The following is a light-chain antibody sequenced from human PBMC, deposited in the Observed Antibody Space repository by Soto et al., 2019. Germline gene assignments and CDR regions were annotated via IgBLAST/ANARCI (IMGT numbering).Light chain of an antibody. J-gene: IGLJ3*02. Sequence: QSVLTQAPSASGTPGQRVTISCSGTSSNIGSNTVNWYQQLPGTAPKLLIYTNDQRPSGVPDRFSGSKSGTSASLAIGGLQSEDEADYYCAVWDDSLNGWVFGGGTKLTVL. CDR2: TND. CDR3: AVWDDSLNGWV. CDR1: SSNIGSNT. V-gene: IGLV1-44*01.